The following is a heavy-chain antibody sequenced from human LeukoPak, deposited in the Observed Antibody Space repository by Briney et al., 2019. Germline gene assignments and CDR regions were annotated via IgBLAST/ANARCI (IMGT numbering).Heavy chain of an antibody. J-gene: IGHJ4*02. CDR1: GFTFSGNW. Sequence: GGSLRLSCEASGFTFSGNWMSWVRQAPGKGLEWVASINPDGSQKLYVDSVKGRFTISRDNAKSSLYLQMNSLGAEDTAMYYCAKLLGTATTYDSWGQGTRVTVSS. D-gene: IGHD5-24*01. V-gene: IGHV3-7*01. CDR3: AKLLGTATTYDS. CDR2: INPDGSQK.